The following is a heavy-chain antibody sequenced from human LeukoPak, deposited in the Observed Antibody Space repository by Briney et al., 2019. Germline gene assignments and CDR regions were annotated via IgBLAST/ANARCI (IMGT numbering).Heavy chain of an antibody. V-gene: IGHV4-39*01. J-gene: IGHJ6*03. D-gene: IGHD1-26*01. CDR3: YSGSYSSYYYYMDV. Sequence: PSQTLSLTCTVSGGSISSSSYYWGWIRQPPGKGLEWIGSIYYSGSTYYNPSLKSRVTISVDTSKNQFSLKLSSVTAADTAVYYGYSGSYSSYYYYMDVWGKGTTVTVSS. CDR2: IYYSGST. CDR1: GGSISSSSYY.